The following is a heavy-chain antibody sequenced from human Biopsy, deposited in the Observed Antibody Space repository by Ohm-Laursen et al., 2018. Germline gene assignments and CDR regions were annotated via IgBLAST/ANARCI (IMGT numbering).Heavy chain of an antibody. CDR3: VKDIRRYFYGMDV. Sequence: LSLTCAASDFTFDDYAMSWVRQRPGRGLEWVSGITWNSGHIAYADSVKGRFTISRDNAKNVLWLQMNSLRVDDTAMYYCVKDIRRYFYGMDVWGQGTTVTVS. D-gene: IGHD3-10*01. V-gene: IGHV3-9*01. CDR1: DFTFDDYA. J-gene: IGHJ6*02. CDR2: ITWNSGHI.